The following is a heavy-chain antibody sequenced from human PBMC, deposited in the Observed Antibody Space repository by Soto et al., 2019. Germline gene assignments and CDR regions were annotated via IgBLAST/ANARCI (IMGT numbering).Heavy chain of an antibody. D-gene: IGHD7-27*01. CDR2: IYYSGST. CDR1: GGSISSSSYY. V-gene: IGHV4-39*01. CDR3: ARQSLANWGSGAFDI. Sequence: SETLSLTCTVSGGSISSSSYYWGWIRQPPGKGLEWIGSIYYSGSTYYNPSLKSRVTISVDTSKNQFSLKLSSVTAADTAVYYCARQSLANWGSGAFDIWGQGTMVTVSS. J-gene: IGHJ3*02.